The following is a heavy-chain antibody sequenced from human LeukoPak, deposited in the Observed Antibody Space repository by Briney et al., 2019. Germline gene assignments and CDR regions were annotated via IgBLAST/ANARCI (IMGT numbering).Heavy chain of an antibody. Sequence: SETLSLTCAVYGGSFSGYYWSWIRQPPGKGLEWIREINHSGSTNYNPSLKSRVTISADMSKNQFSLKLSSVTAADTAVYYCARIEMATNHFDYWGQGTLVTVSS. J-gene: IGHJ4*02. CDR1: GGSFSGYY. V-gene: IGHV4-34*01. CDR3: ARIEMATNHFDY. CDR2: INHSGST. D-gene: IGHD5-24*01.